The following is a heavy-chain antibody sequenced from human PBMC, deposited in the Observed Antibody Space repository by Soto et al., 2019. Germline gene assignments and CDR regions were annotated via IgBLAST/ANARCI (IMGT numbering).Heavy chain of an antibody. CDR2: ISYDGGLQ. CDR1: GFTFSSYG. Sequence: QAQLVESGGGVVQPGRSLRLSCAAYGFTFSSYGVHWVRQAPGTGLEWVAVISYDGGLQHYADSVKGRFTISRDNSKNMVLLQMNSLRAEDTAVYYCVSDRGYGHASVPYSWGQGTLVSVSS. J-gene: IGHJ4*02. D-gene: IGHD5-18*01. CDR3: VSDRGYGHASVPYS. V-gene: IGHV3-30*03.